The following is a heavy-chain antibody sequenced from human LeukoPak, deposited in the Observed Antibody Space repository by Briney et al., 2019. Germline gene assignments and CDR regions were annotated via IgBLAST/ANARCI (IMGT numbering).Heavy chain of an antibody. CDR3: SRGILGATYFDY. J-gene: IGHJ4*02. CDR2: IRGRAYGGTA. Sequence: GGSLRLSCTGSGFTFCDYALSWVRQAPGKGLEWVSFIRGRAYGGTAEYAASVKGRFTISTDDSKSIAYLQMSSLKTEDTAVYYCSRGILGATYFDYWGQGTLVTVSS. V-gene: IGHV3-49*04. D-gene: IGHD1-26*01. CDR1: GFTFCDYA.